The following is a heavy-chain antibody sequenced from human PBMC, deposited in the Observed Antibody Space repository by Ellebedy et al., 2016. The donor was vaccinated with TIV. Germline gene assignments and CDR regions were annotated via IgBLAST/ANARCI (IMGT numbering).Heavy chain of an antibody. J-gene: IGHJ6*02. D-gene: IGHD2-21*01. CDR1: GYTFTSYY. Sequence: SVKVSCXASGYTFTSYYMHWVRQAPGQGLEWMGGIIPIFGTANYAQKFQGRVTITADESTSTAYMELSSLRSEDTAVYYCASAYCGGDCYSVVDYYYGMDVWGQGTTVTVSS. CDR2: IIPIFGTA. CDR3: ASAYCGGDCYSVVDYYYGMDV. V-gene: IGHV1-69*13.